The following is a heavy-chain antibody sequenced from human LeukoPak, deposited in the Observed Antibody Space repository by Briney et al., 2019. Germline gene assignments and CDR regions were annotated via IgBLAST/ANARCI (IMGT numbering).Heavy chain of an antibody. CDR2: IYYSGST. V-gene: IGHV4-59*08. Sequence: PSETLSLTCTVSGGSISSYYWSWIRQPPGKGLEWIWYIYYSGSTNYNPSLKSRVTISVDTSKNQFSLKLSSVTAADTAVYYCARGRSTSKEAWYFDLWGRGTLVTVSS. D-gene: IGHD2-2*01. J-gene: IGHJ2*01. CDR3: ARGRSTSKEAWYFDL. CDR1: GGSISSYY.